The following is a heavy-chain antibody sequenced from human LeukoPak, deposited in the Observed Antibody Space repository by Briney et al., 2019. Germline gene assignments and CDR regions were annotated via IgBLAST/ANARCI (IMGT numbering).Heavy chain of an antibody. Sequence: PSETLSLTCAVYGGSFSGYYWSWIRQPPGKGLEWIGSIYYSGSTYYNPSLKSRVTISVDTSKNQFSLKLSSVTAADTAVYYCARGVGYNWNYVSHYYFDYWGQGTLVTVSS. CDR3: ARGVGYNWNYVSHYYFDY. V-gene: IGHV4-34*01. CDR2: IYYSGST. CDR1: GGSFSGYY. J-gene: IGHJ4*02. D-gene: IGHD1-7*01.